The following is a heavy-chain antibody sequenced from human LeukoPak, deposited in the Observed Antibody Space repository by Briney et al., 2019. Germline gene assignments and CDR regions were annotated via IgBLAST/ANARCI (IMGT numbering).Heavy chain of an antibody. CDR3: ANFGDRP. J-gene: IGHJ5*02. CDR2: ISWNSGSI. CDR1: GFTFDDYA. Sequence: PGGSLRLSCAASGFTFDDYAMHWVRQAPGKGLEWVSGISWNSGSIGYADSVKGRFTISRDNAKNSLYLHMNSLRAEDTALYYCANFGDRPWGQGTLVTVSS. D-gene: IGHD3-10*01. V-gene: IGHV3-9*01.